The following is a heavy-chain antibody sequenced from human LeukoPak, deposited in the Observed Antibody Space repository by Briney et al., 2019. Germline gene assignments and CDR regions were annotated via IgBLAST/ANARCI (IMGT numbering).Heavy chain of an antibody. CDR1: GIPFSDYY. J-gene: IGHJ4*02. CDR2: ISSSSSYT. CDR3: AAGTAADY. V-gene: IGHV3-11*03. Sequence: PGGSLRLFCVVSGIPFSDYYMNWIRQDPGEGLEWISYISSSSSYTDYADSVKGRFTISRDNAQNALFLQMDSLRVEDTAVYYCAAGTAADYWGQGTRVTVSS. D-gene: IGHD6-13*01.